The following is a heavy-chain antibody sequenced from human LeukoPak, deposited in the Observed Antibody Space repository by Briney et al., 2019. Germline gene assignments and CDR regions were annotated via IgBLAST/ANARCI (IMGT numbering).Heavy chain of an antibody. CDR1: GDSIIGYY. V-gene: IGHV4-39*07. Sequence: PSETLSLTSMVSGDSIIGYYWGWIRQPPGKGLDGIGNIYYTGNTYYNSSLKSRVTISLDTPKNQLSLKVISMTAADTAAYYCTKSDGYGLIRICGRGTMVTVSS. D-gene: IGHD3-10*01. CDR2: IYYTGNT. CDR3: TKSDGYGLIRI. J-gene: IGHJ3*02.